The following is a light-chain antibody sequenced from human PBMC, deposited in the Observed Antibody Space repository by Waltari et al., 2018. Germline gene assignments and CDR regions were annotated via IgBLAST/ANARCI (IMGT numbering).Light chain of an antibody. CDR2: GAS. Sequence: STRATDSVSSNLACYLHTPSQAPRLLNYGASARATGIPARFSGSGSGTEFTLTISSLQSEDFAVYYCQQYNNWPPGDTFGQGTKLGI. CDR1: DSVSSN. V-gene: IGKV3-15*01. J-gene: IGKJ2*01. CDR3: QQYNNWPPGDT.